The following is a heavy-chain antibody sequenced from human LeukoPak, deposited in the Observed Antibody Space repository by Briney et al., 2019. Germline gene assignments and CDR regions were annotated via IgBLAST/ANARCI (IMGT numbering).Heavy chain of an antibody. CDR1: GGSISSSSYY. V-gene: IGHV4-39*07. CDR3: ARWGQWLTDAFDI. D-gene: IGHD6-19*01. Sequence: PSETLFLTCTVSGGSISSSSYYWGWIRQPPGKGLEWIGSIYYSGSTYYNPSLKSRVTIPVDTSKNQFSLKLSSVTAADTAVYYCARWGQWLTDAFDIWGQGTMVTVSS. CDR2: IYYSGST. J-gene: IGHJ3*02.